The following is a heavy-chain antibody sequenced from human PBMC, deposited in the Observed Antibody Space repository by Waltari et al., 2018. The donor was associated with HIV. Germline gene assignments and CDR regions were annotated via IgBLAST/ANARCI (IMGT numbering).Heavy chain of an antibody. CDR1: GGSISSGSYY. D-gene: IGHD2-15*01. Sequence: QVQLQESGPGLVKPSQTLSLTCTVSGGSISSGSYYWSWIRQPAGKGLEWIGRIYTRASTTSNPSLKSRVTISVYTSKNQFSLKLSSVTAADTAVYYCARGVRVVVAATLVDWFDPWGQGTLVTVSS. V-gene: IGHV4-61*02. CDR3: ARGVRVVVAATLVDWFDP. CDR2: IYTRAST. J-gene: IGHJ5*02.